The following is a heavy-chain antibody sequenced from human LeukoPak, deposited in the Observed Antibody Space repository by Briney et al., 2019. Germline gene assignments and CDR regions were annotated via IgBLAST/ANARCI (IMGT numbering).Heavy chain of an antibody. CDR3: ARRTCCASYYTPDDAFDV. CDR2: ISVCSGHT. V-gene: IGHV1-18*01. Sequence: ASVKVSCKASGYTFTSYGISWVRQAPGQGLEWMGWISVCSGHTNYAQKLQGRVTMTTDTSTSTAYMELRSLKSDDTAVYYCARRTCCASYYTPDDAFDVWGQGTMVTVSS. D-gene: IGHD3-10*01. CDR1: GYTFTSYG. J-gene: IGHJ3*01.